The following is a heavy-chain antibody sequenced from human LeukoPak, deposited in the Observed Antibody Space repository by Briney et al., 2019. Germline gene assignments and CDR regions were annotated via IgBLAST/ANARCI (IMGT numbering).Heavy chain of an antibody. CDR2: IYTSGGT. CDR1: GGSISSGSYY. V-gene: IGHV4-61*02. CDR3: ARERREALLWFGNWFDP. J-gene: IGHJ5*02. D-gene: IGHD3-10*01. Sequence: PSQTLSLTCTVSGGSISSGSYYWSWIRQPAGKGLEWIGRIYTSGGTNYNPSLKSRVTISVDTSKNQFSLKLSSVTAADTAVYYCARERREALLWFGNWFDPWGQGTLVTVSS.